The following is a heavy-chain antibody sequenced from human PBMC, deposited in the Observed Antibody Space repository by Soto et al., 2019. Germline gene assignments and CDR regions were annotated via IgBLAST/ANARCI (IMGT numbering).Heavy chain of an antibody. V-gene: IGHV3-23*01. D-gene: IGHD3-3*01. CDR3: AKKNTIFGVVVPLYYYGMDV. J-gene: IGHJ6*02. CDR2: ISAGSDNT. Sequence: EEQLLESGGGLVQPGGSLRLSCAASGFTFSSYALSWVRQAPGKGLEWVSTISAGSDNTYYADSVKGRFSISRDNSKNTVYLQMHSVRAEDTAIYYCAKKNTIFGVVVPLYYYGMDVWGQGTTVTVS. CDR1: GFTFSSYA.